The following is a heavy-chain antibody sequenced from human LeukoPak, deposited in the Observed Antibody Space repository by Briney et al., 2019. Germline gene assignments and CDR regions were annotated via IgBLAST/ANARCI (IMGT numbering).Heavy chain of an antibody. V-gene: IGHV3-48*03. CDR3: ARIRGYCSSTSCFNDH. D-gene: IGHD2-2*01. CDR2: ISSDGSSI. Sequence: GGPLRLSCAACGFIYRSYEMKWARQAPGKGLEGVSYISSDGSSIYCAESVKGRFSISRDNGKNSLYLQMNSLRAEDTAVYYCARIRGYCSSTSCFNDHWGQGTLVTVSS. J-gene: IGHJ4*02. CDR1: GFIYRSYE.